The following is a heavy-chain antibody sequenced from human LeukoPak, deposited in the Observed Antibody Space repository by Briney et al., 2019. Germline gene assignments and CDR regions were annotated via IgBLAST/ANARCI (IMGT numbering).Heavy chain of an antibody. J-gene: IGHJ6*03. D-gene: IGHD2-2*01. Sequence: SETLSLTCAVYGGSFSGYYWSWIRQPPGKGLEWMGEINHSGSTNYNPSLKSRVTISVDTSKNQFSLKLSSVTAADTAVYYCARVGYCSSTSCYEDMDVWGKGTTVTVSS. V-gene: IGHV4-34*01. CDR2: INHSGST. CDR1: GGSFSGYY. CDR3: ARVGYCSSTSCYEDMDV.